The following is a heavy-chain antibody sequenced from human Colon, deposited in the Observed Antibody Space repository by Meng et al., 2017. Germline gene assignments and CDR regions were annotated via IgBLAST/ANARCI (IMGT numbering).Heavy chain of an antibody. V-gene: IGHV4-61*01. CDR1: GGRVSSGSHY. Sequence: QVQQLGTGHGLVKPSETLSLPCKVSGGRVSSGSHYWRWIRQPRGKGLEFIAYVDYYCNINHTPSCDTRANVSIDTSKPQFPLKVTSVAAADTAVYYCAVGPWELDYCSEVILVTVSS. J-gene: IGHJ4*02. D-gene: IGHD1-26*01. CDR2: VDYYCNI. CDR3: AVGPWELDY.